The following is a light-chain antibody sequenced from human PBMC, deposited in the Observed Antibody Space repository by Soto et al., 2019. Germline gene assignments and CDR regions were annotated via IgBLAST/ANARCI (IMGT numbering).Light chain of an antibody. CDR3: QKYNSAPPWT. CDR2: AAS. J-gene: IGKJ1*01. CDR1: QGISNY. V-gene: IGKV1-27*01. Sequence: DIQMTQSPSSLSASVGDRVTITCRASQGISNYLAWYQQKPGKVPKLLIYAASTLQSGVPSRFXGXGXGTXXXXXXXXXXPEDVATYYCQKYNSAPPWTFGQGTKVEIK.